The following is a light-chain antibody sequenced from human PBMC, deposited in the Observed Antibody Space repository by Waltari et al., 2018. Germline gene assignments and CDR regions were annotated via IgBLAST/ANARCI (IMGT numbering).Light chain of an antibody. Sequence: DIQMTQSPSSVSASVGDRVTITCRASQGISNWLAWYQQKPGKAPKLLIHAASTLQSGVPSRVSGSGSVTDFPLTITNVQPEDFATYYCQQANSFPLTFGQGTRLEIK. J-gene: IGKJ5*01. CDR3: QQANSFPLT. V-gene: IGKV1-12*01. CDR1: QGISNW. CDR2: AAS.